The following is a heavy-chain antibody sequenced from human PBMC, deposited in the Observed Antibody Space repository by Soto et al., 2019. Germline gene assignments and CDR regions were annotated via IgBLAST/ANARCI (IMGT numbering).Heavy chain of an antibody. D-gene: IGHD2-21*01. J-gene: IGHJ4*02. CDR1: GFTYSSYS. V-gene: IGHV3-30-3*01. CDR3: ARDPGIVVAPVIIGDYFDY. Sequence: QVQLVESGGGMDQPGRSLRLSCAASGFTYSSYSLHWVRQAPGKGLEWVAVISFDGSSQFYADSVKGRFIISRDNSKNTLYLQMNSLRVEDTAVYYCARDPGIVVAPVIIGDYFDYWGQGTLVTVSS. CDR2: ISFDGSSQ.